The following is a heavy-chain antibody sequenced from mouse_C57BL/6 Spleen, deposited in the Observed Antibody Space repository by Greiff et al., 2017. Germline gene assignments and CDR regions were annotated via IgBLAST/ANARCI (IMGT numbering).Heavy chain of an antibody. D-gene: IGHD1-1*01. CDR3: ARELVYYGSSFSGRYFDV. V-gene: IGHV1-53*01. Sequence: QVQLQQPGTELVKPGASVKLSCKASGYTFTSYWMHWVKQRPGQGLEWIGNINPSNGGTNYNEKFKSKATLTVDKSSSTAYMQLSSLTSEDSAVYYCARELVYYGSSFSGRYFDVWGTGTTVTVSS. J-gene: IGHJ1*03. CDR2: INPSNGGT. CDR1: GYTFTSYW.